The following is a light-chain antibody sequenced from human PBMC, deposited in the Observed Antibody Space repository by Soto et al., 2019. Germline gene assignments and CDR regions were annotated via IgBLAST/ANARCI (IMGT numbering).Light chain of an antibody. Sequence: DIQMTQSPSSLSASVGDRVTITCRASKDISNSLDWYQQKPGKVPKVLIYAASILQSGVPARFSGSGSGTDFTLTISSLQPEDVATYYCQKYNSAPLTFGGGTKVEI. V-gene: IGKV1-27*01. CDR1: KDISNS. CDR3: QKYNSAPLT. J-gene: IGKJ4*01. CDR2: AAS.